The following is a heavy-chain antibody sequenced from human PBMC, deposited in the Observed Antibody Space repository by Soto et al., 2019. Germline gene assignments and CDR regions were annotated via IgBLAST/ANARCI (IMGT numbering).Heavy chain of an antibody. V-gene: IGHV4-59*01. CDR2: IYYSGTT. Sequence: QVHLQESGPGLVKPSETLSLTCTVSGASIRSTYWSWIRQSPGKGLEWIGYIYYSGTTTYNPSLKNRVTISVDTSKNQLSLNLTSVTAADTAVYYCAKTPFSLTLVTVLHYVDAWGQGPLVTVAS. CDR1: GASIRSTY. D-gene: IGHD3-10*02. CDR3: AKTPFSLTLVTVLHYVDA. J-gene: IGHJ4*02.